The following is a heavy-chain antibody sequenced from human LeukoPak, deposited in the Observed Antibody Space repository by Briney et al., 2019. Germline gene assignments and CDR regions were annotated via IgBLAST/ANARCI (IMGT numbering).Heavy chain of an antibody. D-gene: IGHD1-26*01. CDR2: INTNTGNP. V-gene: IGHV7-4-1*02. CDR3: AREGELLQAYYFDY. CDR1: GYTFTGYY. J-gene: IGHJ4*02. Sequence: GGSVNVSCKASGYTFTGYYMHWVGQAPGQGREWMGWINTNTGNPTYAQGFTGGVVFSLDTPLSTAYLQISSLKAEDTAVYYCAREGELLQAYYFDYWGQGPLVTVSS.